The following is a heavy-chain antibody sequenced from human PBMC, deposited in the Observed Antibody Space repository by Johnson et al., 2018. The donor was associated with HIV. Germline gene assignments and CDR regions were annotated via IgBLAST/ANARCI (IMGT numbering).Heavy chain of an antibody. CDR1: GFTFNNYA. CDR2: INWNGGST. V-gene: IGHV3-20*04. CDR3: ARVGQAGGAFDI. Sequence: VQLVESGGGLVQPGGSLRLSCAASGFTFNNYAMSWVRQAPGKGLEWVSGINWNGGSTGYADSVKGRFTISRANAKNSLYLQMNSLRAEDTALYYCARVGQAGGAFDIWGQGTMVTVSS. J-gene: IGHJ3*02.